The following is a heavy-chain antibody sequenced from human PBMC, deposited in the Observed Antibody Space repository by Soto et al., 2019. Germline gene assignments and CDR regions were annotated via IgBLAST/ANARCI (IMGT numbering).Heavy chain of an antibody. Sequence: QVQLVQSGAEVRKPGASVTVSCRSSGDSFNDYYIHWVRQAPGQGPEWMGWINPNSGVTKYAQKFQGWVSMTRDTSIRTVYMQLSRLRSDDTAVYYCARESGGATATLDYYYFYMDVWGTGTTVTVSS. V-gene: IGHV1-2*04. D-gene: IGHD5-12*01. CDR2: INPNSGVT. CDR3: ARESGGATATLDYYYFYMDV. CDR1: GDSFNDYY. J-gene: IGHJ6*03.